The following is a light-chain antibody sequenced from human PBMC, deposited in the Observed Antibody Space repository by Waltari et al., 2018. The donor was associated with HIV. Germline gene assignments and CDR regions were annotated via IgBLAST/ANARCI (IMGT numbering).Light chain of an antibody. J-gene: IGLJ2*01. CDR1: SSDVGGYNY. Sequence: QSALTQPPSASGSPGQSVTISCTGTSSDVGGYNYVSWYQQHPGKAPKLMIYGVSRRPSGFPDPCAGSKSGNTASLTVSGLQAEDEADYYCSSYAGSNNLVFGGGTKLTVL. CDR3: SSYAGSNNLV. V-gene: IGLV2-8*01. CDR2: GVS.